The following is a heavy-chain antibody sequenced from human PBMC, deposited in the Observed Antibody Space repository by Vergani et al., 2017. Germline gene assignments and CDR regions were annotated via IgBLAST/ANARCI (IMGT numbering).Heavy chain of an antibody. CDR2: INHSGST. J-gene: IGHJ5*02. CDR3: ARRSSWHLGAWFDP. Sequence: QVRLQESGPGLVKPSETLSLTCTVSGYSISSGYYWGWIRQPPGKGLEWIGSINHSGSTNYNPSLKSRVTISVDTSKNQFSLKLSSVTAADTAVYYCARRSSWHLGAWFDPWGQGTLVTVSS. D-gene: IGHD6-13*01. V-gene: IGHV4-38-2*02. CDR1: GYSISSGYY.